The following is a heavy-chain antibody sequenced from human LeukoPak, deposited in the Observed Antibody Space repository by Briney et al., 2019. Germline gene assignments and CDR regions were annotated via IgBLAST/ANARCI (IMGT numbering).Heavy chain of an antibody. V-gene: IGHV4-34*01. Sequence: SETLSLTCAVYGGSFSGYYWSWIRQPPGKGLEWIGEINHSGSTNYNPSLKSRVTISVDTSKNQFSLKLSSVTAADTAVYYCARFTERGLVNYYGMDVWGQGTTVTVSS. CDR3: ARFTERGLVNYYGMDV. D-gene: IGHD3-9*01. CDR1: GGSFSGYY. CDR2: INHSGST. J-gene: IGHJ6*02.